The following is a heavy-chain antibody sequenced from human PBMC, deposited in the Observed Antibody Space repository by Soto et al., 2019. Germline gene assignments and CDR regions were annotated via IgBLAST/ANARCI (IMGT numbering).Heavy chain of an antibody. V-gene: IGHV3-30*03. CDR1: GFTFSSYG. CDR3: VGLVGAINY. D-gene: IGHD1-26*01. Sequence: GSLRLSCAASGFTFSSYGMHWVRQAPGKGLEWVAVISYDGSNKYYADSVKGRFTISRDNSKNTLYLQMNSLRAEDTAVYYCVGLVGAINYWGQGTLVTVSS. CDR2: ISYDGSNK. J-gene: IGHJ4*02.